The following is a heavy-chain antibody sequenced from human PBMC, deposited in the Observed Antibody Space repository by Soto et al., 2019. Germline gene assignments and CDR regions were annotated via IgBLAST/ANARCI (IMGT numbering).Heavy chain of an antibody. CDR1: GYIFTSYY. Sequence: GASVKVSCKASGYIFTSYYIHGVRQAPGQGLEWMGWINPFDGSRMFAQSFQGRVTMTRDTSTSTVYMEVSSLRSEDTAVYYCSRVDPGETSPFDHWGQGTLVTVS. J-gene: IGHJ4*02. CDR2: INPFDGSR. V-gene: IGHV1-46*03. CDR3: SRVDPGETSPFDH. D-gene: IGHD3-10*01.